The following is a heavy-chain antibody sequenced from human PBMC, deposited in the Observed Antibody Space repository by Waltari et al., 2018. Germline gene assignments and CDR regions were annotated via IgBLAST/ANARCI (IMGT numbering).Heavy chain of an antibody. D-gene: IGHD3-10*01. CDR2: FDPEDGET. V-gene: IGHV1-24*01. J-gene: IGHJ6*02. Sequence: QVQLVQSGAEVKKPGASVKVSCKVSGHSLSELSMHWVRQAPGKGLEWMGGFDPEDGETIYAQKVQGRGTMTEDTSTDTAYMELSSLRSEDTAVYYCTCSGEMASIGGGYYYGMDVWGQGTTVTVSS. CDR1: GHSLSELS. CDR3: TCSGEMASIGGGYYYGMDV.